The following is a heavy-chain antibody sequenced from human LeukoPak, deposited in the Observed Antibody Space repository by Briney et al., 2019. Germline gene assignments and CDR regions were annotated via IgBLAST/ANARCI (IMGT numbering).Heavy chain of an antibody. D-gene: IGHD6-19*01. Sequence: AGESLKISCEGSGYSFTNYWIGWVRQMPGKGLEWMGIIYPGDSDTRYSPSFQGQVTISADKSISTAYLQWSSLKASDTAMYYCARQESSGWTGELDYWGQGTLVTVSS. V-gene: IGHV5-51*01. CDR1: GYSFTNYW. CDR3: ARQESSGWTGELDY. J-gene: IGHJ4*02. CDR2: IYPGDSDT.